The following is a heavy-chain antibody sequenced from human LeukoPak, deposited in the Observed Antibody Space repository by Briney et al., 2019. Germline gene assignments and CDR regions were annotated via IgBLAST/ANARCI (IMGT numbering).Heavy chain of an antibody. CDR3: TRDRGAYNLYDY. V-gene: IGHV3-49*03. D-gene: IGHD1-1*01. Sequence: GGSLRLSCTASGFTFGDYAMSWIRQAPGKGLEWVGFIRSKAYGETADYAASVKGRFTISKDDSKAIAYLQMNSLKTEDTAVYHCTRDRGAYNLYDYWGQGTLVTVSS. CDR2: IRSKAYGETA. CDR1: GFTFGDYA. J-gene: IGHJ4*02.